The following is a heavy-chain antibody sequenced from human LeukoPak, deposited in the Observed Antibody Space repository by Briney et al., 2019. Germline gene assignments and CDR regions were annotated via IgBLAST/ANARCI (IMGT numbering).Heavy chain of an antibody. V-gene: IGHV4-4*07. D-gene: IGHD3-22*01. CDR2: IYTSGST. CDR3: ARGRGYYDNSGYFDALDF. J-gene: IGHJ3*01. CDR1: GGSISSYY. Sequence: SETLSLTCTVSGGSISSYYWSWIRQPAGKGLEWIGRIYTSGSTNYNPSLKSRVTMSVDTSKNQFSLKLSSVTAADTAVYYCARGRGYYDNSGYFDALDFWGQGTMVTVSA.